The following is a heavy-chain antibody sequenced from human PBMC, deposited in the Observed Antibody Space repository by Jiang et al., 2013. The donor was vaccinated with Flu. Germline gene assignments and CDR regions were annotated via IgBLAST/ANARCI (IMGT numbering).Heavy chain of an antibody. CDR2: IYYSGST. Sequence: GLVKPSETLSLTCAVSGGSISSYYWSWIRQPAGKGLEWIGRIYYSGSTNYNPSLKSRVTISLDTSKSQFSLNLRSVTAADTAVYYCARSTWGYAFDMWGQGTMVNVSS. V-gene: IGHV4-4*07. J-gene: IGHJ3*02. D-gene: IGHD3-16*01. CDR3: ARSTWGYAFDM. CDR1: GGSISSYY.